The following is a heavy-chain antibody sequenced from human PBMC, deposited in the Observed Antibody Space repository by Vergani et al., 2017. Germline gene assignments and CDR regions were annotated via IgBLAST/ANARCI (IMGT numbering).Heavy chain of an antibody. CDR1: GYTFTSYD. D-gene: IGHD3-22*01. CDR2: MNPNSGNT. J-gene: IGHJ6*03. CDR3: ARGPPPPNYYDSTSGYYYYMDV. Sequence: QVQLVQSGAEVKKPGASVKVSCKASGYTFTSYDINWVRQATGQGLEWMGWMNPNSGNTGYAQKFQGRVTMTRDTSISTAYMELSRLRSDDTAVYYCARGPPPPNYYDSTSGYYYYMDVWGKGTTVTVSS. V-gene: IGHV1-8*02.